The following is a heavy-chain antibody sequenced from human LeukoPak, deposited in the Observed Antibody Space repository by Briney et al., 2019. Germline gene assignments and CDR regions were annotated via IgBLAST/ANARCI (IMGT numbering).Heavy chain of an antibody. CDR1: GFSFSSYD. CDR2: ISMGGDIE. J-gene: IGHJ4*02. D-gene: IGHD3-22*01. CDR3: ANYYYDKSGYKN. V-gene: IGHV3-33*03. Sequence: SGGSLRLSCAASGFSFSSYDMHWVRQAPGKGLEWVAAISMGGDIEVYRDSVRGQFTISRDNAKKSLYLQMNSLRAEDTAVFYCANYYYDKSGYKNWGQGTLVTVSS.